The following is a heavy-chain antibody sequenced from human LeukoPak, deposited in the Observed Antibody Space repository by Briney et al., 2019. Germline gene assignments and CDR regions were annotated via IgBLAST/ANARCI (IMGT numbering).Heavy chain of an antibody. J-gene: IGHJ4*02. CDR2: INHSGGT. CDR1: GGSFSGYY. V-gene: IGHV4-34*01. D-gene: IGHD1-26*01. Sequence: PSETLSLTCAVYGGSFSGYYWSWIRQPPGKGLEWIGEINHSGGTNYNPSLKSRVTISVDTSKNQFSLKLSSVTAADTAVYYCARGRRETLDYWGQGTLVTVSS. CDR3: ARGRRETLDY.